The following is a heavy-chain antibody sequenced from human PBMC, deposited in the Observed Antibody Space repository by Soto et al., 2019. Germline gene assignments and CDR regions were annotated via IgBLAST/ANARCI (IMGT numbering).Heavy chain of an antibody. CDR2: ISGSGGST. Sequence: GGSLRLSCAASGFTFSSYAMSWVRQAPGKGLEWVSAISGSGGSTYYADSVKGRFTISRDNSKNTLYLQMNSLRAEDTAVYYCANYVAAGGFHYFDYWGQGTLVTVSS. CDR1: GFTFSSYA. D-gene: IGHD6-13*01. V-gene: IGHV3-23*01. CDR3: ANYVAAGGFHYFDY. J-gene: IGHJ4*02.